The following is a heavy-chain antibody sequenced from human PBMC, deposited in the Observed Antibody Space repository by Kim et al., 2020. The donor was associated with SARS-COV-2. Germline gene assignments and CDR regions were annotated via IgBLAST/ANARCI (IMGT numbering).Heavy chain of an antibody. CDR3: AHRQYGGTTYYFDY. J-gene: IGHJ4*02. D-gene: IGHD2-15*01. V-gene: IGHV2-5*01. Sequence: SPSLKSRLTITKDTSKNQVVLTMTNMDPVDTATYYCAHRQYGGTTYYFDYWGQGTLVTVSS.